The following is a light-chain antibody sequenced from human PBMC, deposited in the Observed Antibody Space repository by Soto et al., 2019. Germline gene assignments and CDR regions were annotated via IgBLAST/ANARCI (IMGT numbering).Light chain of an antibody. CDR1: SSDVGGYNY. CDR2: DVS. Sequence: QSALTQPRSVSGSPGQSVTISCTGASSDVGGYNYVSWYQQHPGKAPKLMIYDVSKRPSGVPDRFSGSKSGTTASLTISGLQAEDEADYYCCSYAGSYTFGVFGGGTKLTVL. V-gene: IGLV2-11*01. J-gene: IGLJ2*01. CDR3: CSYAGSYTFGV.